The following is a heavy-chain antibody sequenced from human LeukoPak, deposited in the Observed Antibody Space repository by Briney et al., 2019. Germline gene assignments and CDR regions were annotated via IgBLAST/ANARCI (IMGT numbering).Heavy chain of an antibody. J-gene: IGHJ5*02. Sequence: PGGSLRLSCAASGFTFSSYSMNWARQAPGKGLEWVSSISSSSSYIYYADSVKGRFTISRDNAKNSLYLQMNSLRAEDTAVYYCARDSYGDDQNWFNPWGQGTLVTVSS. V-gene: IGHV3-21*01. CDR2: ISSSSSYI. D-gene: IGHD4-17*01. CDR3: ARDSYGDDQNWFNP. CDR1: GFTFSSYS.